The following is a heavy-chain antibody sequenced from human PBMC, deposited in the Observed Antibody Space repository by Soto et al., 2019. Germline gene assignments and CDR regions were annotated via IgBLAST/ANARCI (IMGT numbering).Heavy chain of an antibody. Sequence: SETLSLTCTVSGGSISSGGYYWSWIRQHPGKGLEWIGYIYYSGSTYYNPSLKSRVTISVDTSKNQFSLKLSSVTAADTAVYYCARGSIFGGFDPWGQGTLVTVSS. J-gene: IGHJ5*02. D-gene: IGHD3-3*01. V-gene: IGHV4-31*03. CDR2: IYYSGST. CDR3: ARGSIFGGFDP. CDR1: GGSISSGGYY.